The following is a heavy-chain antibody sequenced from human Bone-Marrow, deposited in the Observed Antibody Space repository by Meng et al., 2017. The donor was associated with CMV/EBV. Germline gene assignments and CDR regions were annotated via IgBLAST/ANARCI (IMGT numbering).Heavy chain of an antibody. J-gene: IGHJ4*02. Sequence: GGSLRLSCAASGFTFSFYNMNWVRQAPGKGLEWVSVIYSGGSTYYADSVKGRFTISRDNSKNTLYLQMNSLRAEDTAVYYCARDRSGSYYFDYWGQGTLVTVSS. D-gene: IGHD1-26*01. CDR2: IYSGGST. CDR1: GFTFSFYN. V-gene: IGHV3-53*01. CDR3: ARDRSGSYYFDY.